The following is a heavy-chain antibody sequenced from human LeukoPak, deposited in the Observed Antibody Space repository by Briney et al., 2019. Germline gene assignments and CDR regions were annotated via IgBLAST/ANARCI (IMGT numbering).Heavy chain of an antibody. D-gene: IGHD2-15*01. V-gene: IGHV3-7*03. CDR2: IKQDGSEK. J-gene: IGHJ1*01. CDR1: GFTFSNAW. Sequence: GGSLRLSCAASGFTFSNAWMNWVRQAPGKGLEWVANIKQDGSEKYYVDSVKGRFTISRDNARNSLYLQMNSLRVEDTAVYYCARDRDYSPTWVLQHWGQGTLVTVSS. CDR3: ARDRDYSPTWVLQH.